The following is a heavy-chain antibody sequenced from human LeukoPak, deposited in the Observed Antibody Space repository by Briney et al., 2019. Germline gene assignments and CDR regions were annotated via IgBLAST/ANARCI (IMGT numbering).Heavy chain of an antibody. V-gene: IGHV3-21*01. CDR3: ARLRRYCSSTSCYTIDY. J-gene: IGHJ4*02. CDR2: ISSSSSYI. D-gene: IGHD2-2*02. CDR1: GFTFSSYS. Sequence: GGSLRLSCAASGFTFSSYSMNWVRQTPGKGLEWVSSISSSSSYIYYADSVKGRFTISRDNAKNSLYLQMNSLRAEDTAVYYCARLRRYCSSTSCYTIDYWGQGTLVTVSS.